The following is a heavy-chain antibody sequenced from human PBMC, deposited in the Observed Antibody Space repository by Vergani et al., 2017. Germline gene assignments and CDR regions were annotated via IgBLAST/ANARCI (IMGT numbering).Heavy chain of an antibody. CDR1: GFSLSNARMG. D-gene: IGHD2-2*02. V-gene: IGHV2-26*01. CDR3: ARTLGYCSSTSCYTYYFDY. J-gene: IGHJ4*02. Sequence: QVTLKESGPVLVKPTETLTLTCTVSGFSLSNARMGVSWIRQPPGKALEWLAHIFSNDVKSYSTSLKSRLTISKDTSKSQVVLTMTNMDPVDTATYYCARTLGYCSSTSCYTYYFDYWGQGTLVTVTS. CDR2: IFSNDVK.